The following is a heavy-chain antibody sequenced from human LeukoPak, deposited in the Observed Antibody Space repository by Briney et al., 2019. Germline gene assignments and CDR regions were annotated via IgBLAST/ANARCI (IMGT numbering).Heavy chain of an antibody. J-gene: IGHJ3*02. CDR3: GRVLGYTYAFDI. D-gene: IGHD6-13*01. CDR1: GGSISSSSYY. V-gene: IGHV4-39*07. CDR2: IYYSGST. Sequence: SETLSLTCTVSGGSISSSSYYWGWIRQPPGKGLEWIGSIYYSGSTYYNPSLKSRVTISVDTSKNQFSLKLSSVTAADTAVYYCGRVLGYTYAFDIWGQGTMVTVSS.